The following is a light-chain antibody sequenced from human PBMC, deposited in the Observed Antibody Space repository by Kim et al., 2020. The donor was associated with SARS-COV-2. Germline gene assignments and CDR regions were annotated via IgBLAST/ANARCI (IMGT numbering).Light chain of an antibody. CDR1: QSINIW. CDR3: QEYKSDSWT. Sequence: GDRVTITCRASQSINIWLAWYQQKPGKAPNLLMYDASNLETGVPSTFSGSGSGTQYTLTISSLQPDDFATYYCQEYKSDSWTFGQGTKVDIK. CDR2: DAS. V-gene: IGKV1-5*01. J-gene: IGKJ1*01.